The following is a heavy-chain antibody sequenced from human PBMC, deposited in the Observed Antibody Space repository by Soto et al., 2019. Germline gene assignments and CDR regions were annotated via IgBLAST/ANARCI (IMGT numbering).Heavy chain of an antibody. D-gene: IGHD3-16*01. CDR2: VYIGGTT. J-gene: IGHJ4*02. CDR3: AGSVGGGFDY. Sequence: EVQLVESGGGLVQPGGSLRLSCAASGFTVSRNYMSWVRQAPGKGLEWVSVVYIGGTTYYAESVEDRSTISRDNFQNMLYLQMNSLRAEDTAVYYCAGSVGGGFDYWGQGTLVTVSS. CDR1: GFTVSRNY. V-gene: IGHV3-66*01.